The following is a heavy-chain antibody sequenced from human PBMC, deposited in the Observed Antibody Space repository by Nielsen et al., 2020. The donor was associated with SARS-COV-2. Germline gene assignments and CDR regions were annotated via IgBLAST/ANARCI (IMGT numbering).Heavy chain of an antibody. CDR3: ARGAMATKLGLSGDY. V-gene: IGHV3-64*01. Sequence: GGSLRLSCAASGFTFSSYAMHWVRQAPGKGLEYVSAISSNGGSTYYANSVKGRFTISRDNSKNTLYLQMGSLRAEDMAVYYCARGAMATKLGLSGDYWGQGTLVTVSS. CDR1: GFTFSSYA. J-gene: IGHJ4*02. D-gene: IGHD5-24*01. CDR2: ISSNGGST.